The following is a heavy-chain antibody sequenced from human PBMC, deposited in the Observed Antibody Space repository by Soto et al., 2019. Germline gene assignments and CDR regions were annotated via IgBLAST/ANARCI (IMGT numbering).Heavy chain of an antibody. Sequence: QVQLVESGGDLVKPGGSLRLSCAASGFTFSDYYMNWIRQAPGKGLEWVSYISGSGGTKYYADSVKGRLTISRDNAQKSVYLQMDSLRAEDTAVYYCARRGSGKYFDSWGQGTLVTVSS. V-gene: IGHV3-11*01. CDR1: GFTFSDYY. CDR3: ARRGSGKYFDS. CDR2: ISGSGGTK. J-gene: IGHJ4*02.